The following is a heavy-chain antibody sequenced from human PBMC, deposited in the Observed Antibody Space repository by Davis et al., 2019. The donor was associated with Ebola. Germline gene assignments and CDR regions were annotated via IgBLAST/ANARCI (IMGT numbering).Heavy chain of an antibody. CDR2: ISGSGGST. CDR1: GFTFSNAW. J-gene: IGHJ3*02. V-gene: IGHV3-23*01. D-gene: IGHD2-2*01. Sequence: GGSLRLSCAASGFTFSNAWMNWVRQAPGKGLEWVSAISGSGGSTYYADSVKGRFTISRDNSKNTLYLQMNSLRAEDTAVYYCAKAQECSSTTCYAFDIWGQGTVVTVSS. CDR3: AKAQECSSTTCYAFDI.